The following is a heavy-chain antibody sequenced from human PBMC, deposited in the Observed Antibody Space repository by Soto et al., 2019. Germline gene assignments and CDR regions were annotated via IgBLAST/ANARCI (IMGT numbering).Heavy chain of an antibody. V-gene: IGHV3-33*01. J-gene: IGHJ6*02. CDR2: IWYDGSNK. D-gene: IGHD3-3*01. CDR3: ARDPDAYDFWSGSHYYYYGMDV. Sequence: GESLKISCAASGFTFSSYGMHWVRQAPGKGLEWVAVIWYDGSNKYYADSVKGRFTISRDNSKNTLYLQMNSLRAEDTAVYYCARDPDAYDFWSGSHYYYYGMDVWGQGTTVTVSS. CDR1: GFTFSSYG.